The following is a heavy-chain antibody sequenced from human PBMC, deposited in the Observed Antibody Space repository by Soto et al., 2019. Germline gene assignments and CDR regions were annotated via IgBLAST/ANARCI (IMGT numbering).Heavy chain of an antibody. CDR1: GFTFSSYA. D-gene: IGHD1-26*01. J-gene: IGHJ4*02. Sequence: PVGSLRLSCAASGFTFSSYAMSWVRQAPGKGLEWVSAISGSGGSTYYADSVKGRFTISRDNSKNTLYLQMNSLRAEDTSVYYCAKEGGLSGSYYISSSYYFDYWGQGTLVTVSS. V-gene: IGHV3-23*01. CDR2: ISGSGGST. CDR3: AKEGGLSGSYYISSSYYFDY.